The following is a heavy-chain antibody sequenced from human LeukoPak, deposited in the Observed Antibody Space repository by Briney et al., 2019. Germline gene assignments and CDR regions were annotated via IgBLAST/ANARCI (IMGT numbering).Heavy chain of an antibody. D-gene: IGHD2-2*01. CDR1: GYSISSGYY. V-gene: IGHV4-38-2*02. CDR3: ARGDQYCTSTTCHRWYFDL. CDR2: FFHSGST. J-gene: IGHJ2*01. Sequence: PSETLSLTCTVSGYSISSGYYWGWIRQPPGKGLEWIGNFFHSGSTYYNPSLKSQVTISVDTSKNQFSLKLSSVTAADTALYYCARGDQYCTSTTCHRWYFDLWGRGTLVTVSS.